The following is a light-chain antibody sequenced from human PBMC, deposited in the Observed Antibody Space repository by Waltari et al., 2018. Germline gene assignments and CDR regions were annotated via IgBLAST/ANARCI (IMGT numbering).Light chain of an antibody. CDR2: RND. CDR1: SSNIGDNV. Sequence: QSMLTQSPSASGTPGQRVTISCSGSSSNIGDNVVNWYPQPPGKAPKLLIYRNDQRPSGVPDRFSASKSGTSASLAISGLQSEDEADYYCAAWDDRMNGHWVFGGGTKVTVL. V-gene: IGLV1-44*01. CDR3: AAWDDRMNGHWV. J-gene: IGLJ3*02.